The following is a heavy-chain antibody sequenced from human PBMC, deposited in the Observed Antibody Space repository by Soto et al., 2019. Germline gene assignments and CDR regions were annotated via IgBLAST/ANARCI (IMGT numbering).Heavy chain of an antibody. CDR2: IYHSGST. Sequence: SETLSLTCAVSSGSISSSNWWMWVRQPPGKGLEWIGEIYHSGSTNYNPSLKSRVTISVDKSKNQFSLKLSSVTAADTAVYYCARVEYSYGDYYYYYMDVWGKGTTVTSP. D-gene: IGHD5-18*01. CDR3: ARVEYSYGDYYYYYMDV. V-gene: IGHV4-4*02. J-gene: IGHJ6*03. CDR1: SGSISSSNW.